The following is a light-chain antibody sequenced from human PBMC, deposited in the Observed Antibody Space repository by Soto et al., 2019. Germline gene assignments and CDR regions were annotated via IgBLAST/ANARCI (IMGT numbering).Light chain of an antibody. Sequence: DIQMTQSPSSLSASVGDRVTITCQASQDISNYLNWYQQKPGKAPKLLIYKASSLESGVPSRFSGSGSGTEFTLTISSLQPDDFATYYCQQYNSYSRALTFGGGTKVDIK. CDR1: QDISNY. V-gene: IGKV1-5*03. J-gene: IGKJ4*01. CDR2: KAS. CDR3: QQYNSYSRALT.